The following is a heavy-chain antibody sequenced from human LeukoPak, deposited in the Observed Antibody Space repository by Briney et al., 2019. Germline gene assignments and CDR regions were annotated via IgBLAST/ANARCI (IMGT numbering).Heavy chain of an antibody. J-gene: IGHJ4*02. CDR2: ISAYNGNT. D-gene: IGHD1-7*01. CDR1: GYTFTSYG. Sequence: GASVKLSCKASGYTFTSYGISWGRQAPGQGLEWMGWISAYNGNTNYAQKLQGRVTMTTDTSTSTAYMELRSLRSDDTAVYYCARESSLNSGTTALIYDYWGQGTLVTISS. CDR3: ARESSLNSGTTALIYDY. V-gene: IGHV1-18*01.